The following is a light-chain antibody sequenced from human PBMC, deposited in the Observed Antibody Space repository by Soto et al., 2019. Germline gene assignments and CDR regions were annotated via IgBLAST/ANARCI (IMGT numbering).Light chain of an antibody. V-gene: IGLV2-11*01. CDR2: EVS. Sequence: QSVLTQPRSVSGSPGQTVTISCTGTSSDVSTYDFVSCYKQHPGQPPRLMIFEVSERPSGAAERFSGSKSGNTASLTIPGLQAEDEADYVCCLYAVTFNVFGTGNKVTLL. CDR3: CLYAVTFNV. CDR1: SSDVSTYDF. J-gene: IGLJ1*01.